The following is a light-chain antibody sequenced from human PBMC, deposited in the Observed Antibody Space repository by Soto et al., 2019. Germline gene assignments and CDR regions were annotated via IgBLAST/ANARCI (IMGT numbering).Light chain of an antibody. CDR3: QSYDSTVAGWV. Sequence: QSVLTQPPSVSGAPGQRVTISCTGSSSNIGGYGVHWYQQLPGTAPKLLIYLNNNRPSGVPDRFSGSKSGTSASLAITGLQAEDEADYYCQSYDSTVAGWVFGGGTKLTVL. CDR1: SSNIGGYG. CDR2: LNN. V-gene: IGLV1-40*01. J-gene: IGLJ3*02.